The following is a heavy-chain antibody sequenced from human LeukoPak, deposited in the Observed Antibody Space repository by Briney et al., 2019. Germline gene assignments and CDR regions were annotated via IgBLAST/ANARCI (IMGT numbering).Heavy chain of an antibody. Sequence: GASVKVSCKASGGTFSSYAISWVRQAPGQGLGWMGGIIPIFGTANYAQKFQGRVTITADESTSTAYMELSSLRSEDTAVYYCASALYGDDDSWGQGTLVTVSS. CDR3: ASALYGDDDS. J-gene: IGHJ5*01. CDR2: IIPIFGTA. D-gene: IGHD4-17*01. CDR1: GGTFSSYA. V-gene: IGHV1-69*13.